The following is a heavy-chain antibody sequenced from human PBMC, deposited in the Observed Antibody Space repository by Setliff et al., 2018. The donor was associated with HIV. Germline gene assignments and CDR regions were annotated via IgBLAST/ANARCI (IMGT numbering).Heavy chain of an antibody. J-gene: IGHJ6*03. D-gene: IGHD2-8*01. CDR3: AKPVYYYMDV. CDR2: IWYDGSNK. CDR1: GFTFSTHA. V-gene: IGHV3-30*02. Sequence: GGSLRLSCGASGFTFSTHAMHWVRQAPGKALEWVAYIWYDGSNKYYADSVKGRFAISRDNSKNTLYLQINSLRAEDTAVYYCAKPVYYYMDVWGKGTTVTVS.